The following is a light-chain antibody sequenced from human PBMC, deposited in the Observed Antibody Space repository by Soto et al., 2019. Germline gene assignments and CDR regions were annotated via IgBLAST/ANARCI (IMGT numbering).Light chain of an antibody. CDR3: QQYNTWPLT. Sequence: EIVMTQSSDTLSVSPGERATLSCRASQSISNNLAWYQQKPGQAPRLLIYDTYMRATGIPARFSGSGSRTEFTLSITSLQSEDSAVYYCQQYNTWPLTSGGGTKVEIK. V-gene: IGKV3-15*01. CDR1: QSISNN. J-gene: IGKJ4*01. CDR2: DTY.